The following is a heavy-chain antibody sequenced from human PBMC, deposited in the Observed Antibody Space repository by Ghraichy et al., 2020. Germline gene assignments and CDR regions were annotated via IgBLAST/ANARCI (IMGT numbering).Heavy chain of an antibody. Sequence: SETLSLTCTVSGGSISSGGNYWTWIRQHPGKGLEWIGDIYYSGSTYYNPSLKSRLTILVDTSKNQFSLKLSSVTGADTAVYYCARVKMGNPRYYYGMDVWGQGTTVTVSS. CDR2: IYYSGST. V-gene: IGHV4-31*03. CDR1: GGSISSGGNY. CDR3: ARVKMGNPRYYYGMDV. D-gene: IGHD4-23*01. J-gene: IGHJ6*02.